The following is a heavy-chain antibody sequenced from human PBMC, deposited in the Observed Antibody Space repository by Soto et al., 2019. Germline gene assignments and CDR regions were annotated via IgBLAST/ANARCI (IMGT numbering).Heavy chain of an antibody. CDR3: AREQTALVNGFYYFDY. Sequence: ASVKVSCKASGYTFTKHSMHWVRRAPGQGLEWVGIINPSGGTTDYAQKFQGRVTMTRDTSTSTVYLDLSSLRFEDTAVYYCAREQTALVNGFYYFDYWGQGTLVTVSS. V-gene: IGHV1-46*01. CDR2: INPSGGTT. CDR1: GYTFTKHS. D-gene: IGHD5-18*01. J-gene: IGHJ4*02.